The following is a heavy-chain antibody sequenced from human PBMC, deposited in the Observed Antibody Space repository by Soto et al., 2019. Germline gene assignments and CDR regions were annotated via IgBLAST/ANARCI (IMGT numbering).Heavy chain of an antibody. CDR3: ASGYSVYYPNYYYYNGMYV. V-gene: IGHV5-10-1*01. CDR1: GYSFTSYW. CDR2: IDPSDSYT. J-gene: IGHJ6*02. Sequence: PGESLKISCKGSGYSFTSYWISWVRQMPGKGLEWMGRIDPSDSYTNYSPSFQGHVTISADKSISTAYLQWSSLKASDTAMYYCASGYSVYYPNYYYYNGMYVWGQGTTVTVSS. D-gene: IGHD5-12*01.